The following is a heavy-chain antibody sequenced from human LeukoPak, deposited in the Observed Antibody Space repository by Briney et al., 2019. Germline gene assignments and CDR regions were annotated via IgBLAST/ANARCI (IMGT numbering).Heavy chain of an antibody. Sequence: ASVKVSCKASGYTFTGYYMHWVRQAPGQGLEWMGWINPNSGCTNYAQKFQGRVTMTRDTSISTAYMELSRLRSDDTAVYYCARFRYSSGWYYGFDYWGQGTLVTVSS. CDR2: INPNSGCT. J-gene: IGHJ4*02. D-gene: IGHD6-19*01. CDR3: ARFRYSSGWYYGFDY. CDR1: GYTFTGYY. V-gene: IGHV1-2*02.